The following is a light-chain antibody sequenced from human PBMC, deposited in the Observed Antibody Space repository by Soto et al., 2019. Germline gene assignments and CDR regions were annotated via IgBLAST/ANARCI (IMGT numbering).Light chain of an antibody. CDR2: RAS. V-gene: IGKV1-5*03. J-gene: IGKJ4*01. Sequence: DIQMTQSPSTLSASVGDRVTMTCRASQSISNSLAWYQQKPGKAPKLLIYRASALQSGVPSRFSGSGSGTEFTLTIDSLQPDDFATFDCQQYSTYPLTFGGGTKVDIK. CDR1: QSISNS. CDR3: QQYSTYPLT.